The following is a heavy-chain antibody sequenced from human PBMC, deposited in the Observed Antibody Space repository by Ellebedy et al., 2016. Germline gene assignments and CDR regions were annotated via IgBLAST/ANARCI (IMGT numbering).Heavy chain of an antibody. CDR1: GFTFSIAG. CDR2: IVFSGTAT. Sequence: GESLKISXAASGFTFSIAGMTWVRQAPGKVLEWVATIVFSGTATYYADSVKGRFIISRDNTKNSLFLQMNSLGVEDTAVYYCARDGSEWSRDYWGQGTLVTVSS. CDR3: ARDGSEWSRDY. D-gene: IGHD3-3*01. J-gene: IGHJ4*02. V-gene: IGHV3-21*01.